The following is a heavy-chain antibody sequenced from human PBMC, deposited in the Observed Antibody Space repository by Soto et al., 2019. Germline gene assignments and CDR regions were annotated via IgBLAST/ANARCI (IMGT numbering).Heavy chain of an antibody. Sequence: GGSLRLSCAASGLTFSRYAMTWVRQAPGKGLEWVSAMSGGGETTYYADSVKGRFTISRDNSRNSLYLQMNSLRAEDTAVYYCASGRYFQHWGQGTLVTVSS. CDR1: GLTFSRYA. CDR3: ASGRYFQH. D-gene: IGHD1-26*01. J-gene: IGHJ1*01. CDR2: MSGGGETT. V-gene: IGHV3-23*01.